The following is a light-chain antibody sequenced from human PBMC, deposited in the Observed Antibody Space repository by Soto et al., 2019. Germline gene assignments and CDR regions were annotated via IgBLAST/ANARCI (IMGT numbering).Light chain of an antibody. CDR3: QQYNNWPWT. Sequence: EIVMTQSPATLSVSPGGRATLSCRASQSISDTLAWYQQKPGQAPRLLIHGASTSATGFPARFSVSGSGTGFTLTNSGLQSEDFAVYDCQQYNNWPWTFGPGTKVEIK. CDR2: GAS. J-gene: IGKJ1*01. CDR1: QSISDT. V-gene: IGKV3-15*01.